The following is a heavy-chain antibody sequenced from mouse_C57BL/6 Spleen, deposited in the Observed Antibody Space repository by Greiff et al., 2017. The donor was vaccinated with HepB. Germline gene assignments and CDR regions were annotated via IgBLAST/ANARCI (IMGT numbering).Heavy chain of an antibody. CDR2: IRNKANNHAT. CDR3: TRVGYYGSLYYAMDY. D-gene: IGHD1-1*01. Sequence: EVKLMESGGGLVQPGGSMKLSCAASGFTFSDAWMDWVRQSPEKGLEWVAEIRNKANNHATYYAESVKGRFTISRDDSKSSVYLQMNGLRAEDTGIYYCTRVGYYGSLYYAMDYWGQGTSVTVSS. CDR1: GFTFSDAW. J-gene: IGHJ4*01. V-gene: IGHV6-6*01.